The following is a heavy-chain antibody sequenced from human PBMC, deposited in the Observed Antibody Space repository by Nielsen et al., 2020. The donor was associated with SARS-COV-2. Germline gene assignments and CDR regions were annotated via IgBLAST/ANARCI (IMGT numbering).Heavy chain of an antibody. V-gene: IGHV1-2*06. D-gene: IGHD5-18*01. J-gene: IGHJ6*03. CDR2: INPNSGGT. CDR1: GYTFTGYY. CDR3: ARERVPGYSYGYDYYYYMDV. Sequence: ASVKVSCKASGYTFTGYYMHWVRQAPGQGLEWMGRINPNSGGTSYAQKFQGRVTMTRDTSISTAYMELSRLRSDDTAAYYCARERVPGYSYGYDYYYYMDVWGKGTTVTVSS.